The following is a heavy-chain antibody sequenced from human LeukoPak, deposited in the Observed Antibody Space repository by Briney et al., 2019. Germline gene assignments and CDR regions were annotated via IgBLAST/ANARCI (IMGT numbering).Heavy chain of an antibody. J-gene: IGHJ4*02. D-gene: IGHD3-3*01. CDR1: GGSISSYY. Sequence: SETLSLTCTVSGGSISSYYWSWIRQPPGKGLEWIGYIYYSGTTNYNPSLKSRVTISVDTSKNQFSLKLSSVTAADTAVYYCARNYDFWSDSYFDYWGQGTLVTVSS. CDR3: ARNYDFWSDSYFDY. V-gene: IGHV4-59*01. CDR2: IYYSGTT.